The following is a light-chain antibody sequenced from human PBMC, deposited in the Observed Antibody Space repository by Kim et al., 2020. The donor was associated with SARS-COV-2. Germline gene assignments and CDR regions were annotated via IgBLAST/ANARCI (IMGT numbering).Light chain of an antibody. Sequence: SSELTQDPAVSVALGQTVRITCQGDSLRNYYASWYQQQPGQAPVLVLFGKNNRPSGIPDRFSGSKPGNTASLTITGAQAEDEADYYCNSRDSSGNHLVFGGGTQLTVL. V-gene: IGLV3-19*01. J-gene: IGLJ3*02. CDR1: SLRNYY. CDR2: GKN. CDR3: NSRDSSGNHLV.